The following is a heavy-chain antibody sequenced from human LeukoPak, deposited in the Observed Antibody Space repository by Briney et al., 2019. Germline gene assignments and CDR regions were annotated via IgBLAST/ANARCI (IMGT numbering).Heavy chain of an antibody. CDR2: ISGSSGSA. J-gene: IGHJ6*02. CDR1: GFTFSNYV. Sequence: GGSLRLSCAASGFTFSNYVMTWVRQAPGKGLAWVSSISGSSGSAYYADSVKGRFTISRDNSKDTVYLQMNSLRAEDTAIYYCAKIISPTTYYYYGLDVWGQGTTVTVSS. D-gene: IGHD1-14*01. CDR3: AKIISPTTYYYYGLDV. V-gene: IGHV3-23*01.